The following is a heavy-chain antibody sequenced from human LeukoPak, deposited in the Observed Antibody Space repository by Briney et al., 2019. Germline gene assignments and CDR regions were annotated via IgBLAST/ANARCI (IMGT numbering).Heavy chain of an antibody. J-gene: IGHJ4*02. V-gene: IGHV3-21*01. Sequence: KTGGSLRLSCAPSGFTFSSYSMNWVRQAPGKGLEWVSSISSSSSYIYYADSVKGRFTISRDNAKNSLYLQMNSLRAEDTAVYYCARSRQTTVVTPALNWGQGTLVTVSS. CDR1: GFTFSSYS. D-gene: IGHD4-23*01. CDR2: ISSSSSYI. CDR3: ARSRQTTVVTPALN.